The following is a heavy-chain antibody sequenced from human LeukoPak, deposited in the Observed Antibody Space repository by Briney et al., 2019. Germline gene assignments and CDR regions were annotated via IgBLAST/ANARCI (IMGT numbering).Heavy chain of an antibody. CDR2: IKQDGSEK. V-gene: IGHV3-7*01. Sequence: GSLRLSCAASGFTLTDKYMSWIRQAPGKGLEWVANIKQDGSEKYYVDSVKGRFTISRDNAKNSLYLQMNSLRAEDTAVYYCARDKQDYDSSGYFDYWGQGTLVTVSS. CDR1: GFTLTDKY. CDR3: ARDKQDYDSSGYFDY. D-gene: IGHD3-22*01. J-gene: IGHJ4*02.